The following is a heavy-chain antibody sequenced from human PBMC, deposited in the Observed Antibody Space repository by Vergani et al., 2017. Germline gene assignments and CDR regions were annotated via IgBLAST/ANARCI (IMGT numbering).Heavy chain of an antibody. Sequence: QLQLQESGPGLVKPSETLSLTCTVSGGSISSSSYYLGWIRQPPGKGLEWIGSIYYSGSTYYNPSLKSRVTISVDTSKNQFSLKLSSVTAADTAVYYCASAYGSGVGIGYWGQGTLVTVSS. D-gene: IGHD3-10*01. J-gene: IGHJ4*02. CDR2: IYYSGST. CDR3: ASAYGSGVGIGY. V-gene: IGHV4-39*01. CDR1: GGSISSSSYY.